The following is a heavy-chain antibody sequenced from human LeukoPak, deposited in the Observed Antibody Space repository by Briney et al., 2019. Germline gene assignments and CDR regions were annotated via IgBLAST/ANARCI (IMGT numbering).Heavy chain of an antibody. CDR1: GFTFSTYW. J-gene: IGHJ4*02. V-gene: IGHV3-7*01. D-gene: IGHD3-10*01. CDR3: GRELDGSVDY. CDR2: IQQDGIKK. Sequence: GGSLRLSCAASGFTFSTYWMSWVRQAPGKGLEWVANIQQDGIKKYYVDSVEGRFTISRENAKNSLFLQMSSLRADDTAVYYCGRELDGSVDYWGQGTLATVSS.